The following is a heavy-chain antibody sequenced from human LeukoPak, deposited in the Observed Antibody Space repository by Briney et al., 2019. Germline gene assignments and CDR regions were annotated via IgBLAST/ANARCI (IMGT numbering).Heavy chain of an antibody. V-gene: IGHV2-70*04. CDR2: IDWDDDK. CDR3: ARTTSSGWYFDY. Sequence: SGPALVKPTQTLTLTCIFSGFSLTTSGMRVNWIRQPPGKTLEWLARIDWDDDKYYRTSLKTRLTISKDTSKNQVVLTMTNMDPVDTATYYCARTTSSGWYFDYWGQGTLVTVSS. D-gene: IGHD6-19*01. J-gene: IGHJ4*02. CDR1: GFSLTTSGMR.